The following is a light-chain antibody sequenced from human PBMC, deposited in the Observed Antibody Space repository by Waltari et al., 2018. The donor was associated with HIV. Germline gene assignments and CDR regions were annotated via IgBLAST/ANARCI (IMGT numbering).Light chain of an antibody. CDR1: QSVSSSY. V-gene: IGKV3-20*01. J-gene: IGKJ4*01. CDR2: GAS. CDR3: HQYGSSSLT. Sequence: EIVLTQSPGTLSLSPGERATLSCRASQSVSSSYLAWYQQKPGQAPRHLIYGASSRATGIPDRCSGSGSGTDFTFTISRLEPEDFAVYYCHQYGSSSLTFGGGTKVEIK.